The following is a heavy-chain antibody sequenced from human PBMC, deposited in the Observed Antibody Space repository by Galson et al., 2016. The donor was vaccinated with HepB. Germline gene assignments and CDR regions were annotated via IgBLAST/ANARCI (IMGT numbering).Heavy chain of an antibody. CDR2: IKPDGREK. Sequence: SLRLSCAASGFTFSTSWMRWVRQAPRKGLEWVANIKPDGREKYYVDSVKGRFTISRDNAKNSLFLQMNSLRAEDTAVYYCAKDSSSALWGRGSLVTVSS. J-gene: IGHJ2*01. V-gene: IGHV3-7*01. CDR3: AKDSSSAL. CDR1: GFTFSTSW. D-gene: IGHD6-6*01.